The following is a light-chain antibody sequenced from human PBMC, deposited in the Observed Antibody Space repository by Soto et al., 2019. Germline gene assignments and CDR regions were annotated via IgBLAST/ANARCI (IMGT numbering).Light chain of an antibody. CDR3: QSYDSSLRGVV. Sequence: QSVPTQQPSVSGAPGQRVTISCTGSSSNIGAGYDVHWYQQLPGTAPKLLIYGNSNRPSGVPDRFSGSKSGTSASLAITGLQAEDEADYYCQSYDSSLRGVVFGGGTKLTVL. J-gene: IGLJ2*01. V-gene: IGLV1-40*01. CDR2: GNS. CDR1: SSNIGAGYD.